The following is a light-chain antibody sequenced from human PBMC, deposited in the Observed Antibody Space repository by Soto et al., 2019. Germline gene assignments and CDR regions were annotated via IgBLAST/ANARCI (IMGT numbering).Light chain of an antibody. Sequence: EIVLTQSPATLSLSPGDRATLSCRASQSVDRYLAGYQEKPGQAPRLLIYDASDRATGIPDRFSGSGSGTDFTLTISSLEPEDFAVYYCQQGSNGYTVGQGTKLEIK. CDR3: QQGSNGYT. V-gene: IGKV3-11*01. CDR1: QSVDRY. CDR2: DAS. J-gene: IGKJ2*01.